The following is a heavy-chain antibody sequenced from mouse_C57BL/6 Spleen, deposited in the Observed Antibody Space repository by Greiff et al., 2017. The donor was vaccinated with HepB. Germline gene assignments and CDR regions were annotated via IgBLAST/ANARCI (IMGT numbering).Heavy chain of an antibody. CDR2: ISYGGSYT. Sequence: EVQRVESGGGLVKPGGSLKLSCAASGFTFSSYAMSWVRQTPEKRLEWVATISYGGSYTYYPDNVKGRFTISRDNAKNNLYLQLSHLKSEDTAMYYCASEDDYDPTWFAYWGQGTLGTVSA. V-gene: IGHV5-4*01. CDR1: GFTFSSYA. CDR3: ASEDDYDPTWFAY. J-gene: IGHJ3*01. D-gene: IGHD2-4*01.